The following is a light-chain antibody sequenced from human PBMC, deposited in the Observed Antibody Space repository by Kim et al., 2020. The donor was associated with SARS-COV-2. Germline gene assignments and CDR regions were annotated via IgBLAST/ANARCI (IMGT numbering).Light chain of an antibody. J-gene: IGKJ4*01. V-gene: IGKV3-15*01. CDR2: GAS. CDR3: QQYNDWPLLA. Sequence: IVMTQSPATLSVSPGERVTLSCRASQSVKKNLAWYQQRPGQAPRLLLYGASTRATDISARFIGSGSGTEFTLTIRSLQSEDLAVYYCQQYNDWPLLACGGGTKVDIK. CDR1: QSVKKN.